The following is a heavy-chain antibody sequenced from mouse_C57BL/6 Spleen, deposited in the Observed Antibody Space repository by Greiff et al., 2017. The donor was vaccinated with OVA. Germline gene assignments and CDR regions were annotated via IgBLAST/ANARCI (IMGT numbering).Heavy chain of an antibody. J-gene: IGHJ2*01. CDR1: GYTFTSYW. CDR3: TKESSYGYFDY. CDR2: IYPGNSDT. V-gene: IGHV1-5*01. Sequence: SGPVLARPGASVKMSCKTSGYTFTSYWMHWVKQRPGQGLEWIGAIYPGNSDTSYNQKFKGKAKLTAVTSASTAYMELSSLTNEDSAVYYCTKESSYGYFDYWGQGTTLTVSS. D-gene: IGHD1-1*01.